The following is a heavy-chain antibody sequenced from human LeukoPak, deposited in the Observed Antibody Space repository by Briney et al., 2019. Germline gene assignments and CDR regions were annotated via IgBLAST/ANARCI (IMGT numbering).Heavy chain of an antibody. V-gene: IGHV3-21*01. CDR3: AREGTYGDYVGY. CDR1: GFTFSSYS. J-gene: IGHJ4*02. D-gene: IGHD4-17*01. CDR2: ISSSSSYI. Sequence: PGGSLRLSCAASGFTFSSYSMNWVRQAPGKGLEWVSSISSSSSYIYYADSVKGRFTISRDNAKNPLYLQMNSLRAEDTAVYYCAREGTYGDYVGYWGQGTLVTVSS.